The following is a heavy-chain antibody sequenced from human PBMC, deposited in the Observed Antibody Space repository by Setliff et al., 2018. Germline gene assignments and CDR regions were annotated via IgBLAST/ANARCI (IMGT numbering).Heavy chain of an antibody. D-gene: IGHD4-17*01. CDR1: GYSFTTYN. J-gene: IGHJ4*02. CDR2: IFPSDGST. CDR3: ARDLSTTVMTRSWYYFDY. V-gene: IGHV1-46*01. Sequence: ASVKVSCKASGYSFTTYNIHWFRQAPGQGLEWVGIIFPSDGSTAYAEKFQGGVTMTRDTSTRTVYMELSSLRLEDSAVYYCARDLSTTVMTRSWYYFDYWGQGTLVTVSS.